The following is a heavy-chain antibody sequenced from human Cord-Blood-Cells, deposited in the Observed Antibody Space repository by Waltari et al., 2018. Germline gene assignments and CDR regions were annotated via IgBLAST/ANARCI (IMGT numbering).Heavy chain of an antibody. CDR2: ISSSSSYI. D-gene: IGHD5-18*01. V-gene: IGHV3-21*01. Sequence: EVQLVESGGGLVKPGGALRLSCAASGFTFSSYSPNLVRQAPGKGLEWVSSISSSSSYIYYADSVKGRFTISRDNAKNSLYLQMNSLRAEDTAVYYCARAWDTAMHAFDIWGQGTMVTVSS. J-gene: IGHJ3*02. CDR3: ARAWDTAMHAFDI. CDR1: GFTFSSYS.